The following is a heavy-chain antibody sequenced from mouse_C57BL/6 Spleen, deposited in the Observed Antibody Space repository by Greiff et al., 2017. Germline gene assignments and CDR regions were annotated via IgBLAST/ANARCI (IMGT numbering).Heavy chain of an antibody. CDR2: IYPGSGNT. CDR3: ARESYGYDVGYFDV. D-gene: IGHD2-2*01. Sequence: QVQLKQSGPELVKPGASVKISCKASGYSFTSYYIHWVKQRPGQGLEWIGWIYPGSGNTKYNEKFKGKATLTADTSSSTAYMQLSSLTSEDSAVYYCARESYGYDVGYFDVWGTGTTVTVSS. V-gene: IGHV1-66*01. CDR1: GYSFTSYY. J-gene: IGHJ1*03.